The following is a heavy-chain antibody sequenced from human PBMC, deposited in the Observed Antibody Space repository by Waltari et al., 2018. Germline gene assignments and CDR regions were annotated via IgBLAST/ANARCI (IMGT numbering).Heavy chain of an antibody. V-gene: IGHV5-51*01. J-gene: IGHJ6*03. CDR1: GYSFPNYW. Sequence: EVQLVQSGAEVKKPGEFLKISCKGSGYSFPNYWIGWVRQMPGKGLEWGGIIFPDDSDTRYSPSFRGQVTISADKSISTAYLQWSSLKASDTAIYYCARHVVRGVGPYNYYYMDVWGKGTTVTISS. D-gene: IGHD3-10*01. CDR2: IFPDDSDT. CDR3: ARHVVRGVGPYNYYYMDV.